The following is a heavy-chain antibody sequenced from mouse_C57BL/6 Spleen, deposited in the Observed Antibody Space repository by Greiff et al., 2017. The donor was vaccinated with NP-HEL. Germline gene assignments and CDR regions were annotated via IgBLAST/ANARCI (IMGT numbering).Heavy chain of an antibody. CDR1: GFNIKDDY. CDR3: TLYGNRLAY. J-gene: IGHJ3*01. Sequence: EVKLVESGAELVRPGASVKLSCTASGFNIKDDYMHWVKQRPEQGLEWIGWIDPENGDTEYASKFQGKATITADTSSNTAYLQLSSLTSEDTAVYYCTLYGNRLAYWGQGTLVTVSA. CDR2: IDPENGDT. D-gene: IGHD2-10*02. V-gene: IGHV14-4*01.